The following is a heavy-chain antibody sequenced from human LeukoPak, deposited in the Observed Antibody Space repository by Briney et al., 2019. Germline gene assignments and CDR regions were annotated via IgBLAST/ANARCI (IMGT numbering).Heavy chain of an antibody. CDR2: ISSSDSTI. D-gene: IGHD4-17*01. Sequence: PGGSLRLSCAASGFTFSSYEMNWVRQAPGKGLEWVSYISSSDSTIYYADSVKGRFTISRDNAKNSLYLQMNSLRAEDTAVYYCARVAINDYGDYFDCWGQGTLVTVSS. CDR3: ARVAINDYGDYFDC. CDR1: GFTFSSYE. J-gene: IGHJ4*02. V-gene: IGHV3-48*03.